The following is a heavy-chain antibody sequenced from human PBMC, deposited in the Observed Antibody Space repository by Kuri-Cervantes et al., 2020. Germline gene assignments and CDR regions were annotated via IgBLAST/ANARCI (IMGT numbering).Heavy chain of an antibody. D-gene: IGHD2/OR15-2a*01. J-gene: IGHJ5*02. CDR2: ISGNGETT. CDR1: GFTFDDYA. CDR3: AKELVYRVVRGGVDP. Sequence: GGSLRLSCAASGFTFDDYAMHWVRQVPGKGLEWVSVISGNGETTYYAASVKGRFTISRDNSKNTLYLQMTSLRAEDTAVYSCAKELVYRVVRGGVDPWGQGTLVTVSS. V-gene: IGHV3-23*01.